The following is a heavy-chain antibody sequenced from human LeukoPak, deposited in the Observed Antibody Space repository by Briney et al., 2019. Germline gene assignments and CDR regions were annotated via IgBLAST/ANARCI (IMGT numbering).Heavy chain of an antibody. CDR2: ISWNSGSI. CDR1: GFTFDDYA. D-gene: IGHD1-14*01. CDR3: AKRDRGLDY. Sequence: GGSLRLSCAASGFTFDDYAMHWVRQAPRKGLEWVSGISWNSGSIGYADSVKGRFTISRDNAKNSLYLQMNSLRAEDTALYYCAKRDRGLDYWGQGTLVTVSS. V-gene: IGHV3-9*01. J-gene: IGHJ4*02.